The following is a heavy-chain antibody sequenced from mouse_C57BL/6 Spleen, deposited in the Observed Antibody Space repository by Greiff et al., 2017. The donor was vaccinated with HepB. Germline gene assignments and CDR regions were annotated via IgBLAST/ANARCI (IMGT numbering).Heavy chain of an antibody. V-gene: IGHV5-17*01. CDR3: ARGGLDY. CDR2: ISSGSSTI. J-gene: IGHJ2*01. Sequence: EVKLEESGGGLVKPGGSLKLSCAASGFTFSDYGMYWVRQAPEKGLEWVAYISSGSSTIYYADTVKGRFTISRDNAKNTLFLQMTSLRSEDTAMYYCARGGLDYWGQGTTLTVSS. D-gene: IGHD3-3*01. CDR1: GFTFSDYG.